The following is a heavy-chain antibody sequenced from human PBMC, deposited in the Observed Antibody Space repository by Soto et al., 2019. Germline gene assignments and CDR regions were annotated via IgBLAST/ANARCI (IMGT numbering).Heavy chain of an antibody. J-gene: IGHJ4*02. Sequence: ASVKVSCKASGYTFTSYDINWVRQATGQGLEWMGWMNPNSGNTGYAQKFQGRVTMTRNTSISTAYMELSSLRSEDTAVYYCARGIGPYDFWSGYSNWGQGTLVTVSS. CDR1: GYTFTSYD. CDR3: ARGIGPYDFWSGYSN. CDR2: MNPNSGNT. V-gene: IGHV1-8*01. D-gene: IGHD3-3*01.